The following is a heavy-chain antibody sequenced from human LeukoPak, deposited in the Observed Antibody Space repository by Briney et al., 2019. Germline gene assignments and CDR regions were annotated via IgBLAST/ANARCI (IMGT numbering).Heavy chain of an antibody. D-gene: IGHD4-17*01. CDR2: IKQDGSEK. CDR3: ARDKHGDYVGDYYYYGMDV. V-gene: IGHV3-7*04. J-gene: IGHJ6*02. CDR1: GFTFSSYW. Sequence: PGGSLRLSCAASGFTFSSYWMSWVRQAPGKGLEWVANIKQDGSEKYYVDSVKGRFTISRDNAKNSLYLQMNSLRAEDTAVCYCARDKHGDYVGDYYYYGMDVWGQGTTVTVSS.